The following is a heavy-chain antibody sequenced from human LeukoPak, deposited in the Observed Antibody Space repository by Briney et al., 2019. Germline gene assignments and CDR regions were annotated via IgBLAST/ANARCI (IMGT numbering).Heavy chain of an antibody. Sequence: ASVKVSCKASGYAFTTYYMHWVRQAPGQGLEWMGIINPSDGSTSYAQKFQGRVTMTRDMSTSTVYMELNSLRSEDTAVYYCARGPLGATTPPLIWGQGTLVTVSS. CDR3: ARGPLGATTPPLI. CDR1: GYAFTTYY. J-gene: IGHJ4*02. CDR2: INPSDGST. V-gene: IGHV1-46*01. D-gene: IGHD1-26*01.